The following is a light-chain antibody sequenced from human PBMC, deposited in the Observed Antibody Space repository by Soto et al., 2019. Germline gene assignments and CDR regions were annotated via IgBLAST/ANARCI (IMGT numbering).Light chain of an antibody. J-gene: IGLJ3*02. CDR2: EDN. Sequence: NFMLTQPHSVSGSPGKTVTISCTRTSGSIASSYVQWFQQRPGSAPTTLIYEDNQRPSGVPDRFSGSIDSSSNSASLTISGLKTEDEADYYCQSYDSSNHWVFGGGTKLTVL. CDR3: QSYDSSNHWV. V-gene: IGLV6-57*04. CDR1: SGSIASSY.